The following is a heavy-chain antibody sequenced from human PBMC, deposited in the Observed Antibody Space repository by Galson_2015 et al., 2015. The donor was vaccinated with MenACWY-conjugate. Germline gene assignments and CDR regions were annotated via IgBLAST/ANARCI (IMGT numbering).Heavy chain of an antibody. D-gene: IGHD3-22*01. J-gene: IGHJ4*02. CDR1: GFTFSSYS. CDR3: ARDYSDYYDSSGYPGLSDY. CDR2: ISSSSSTI. Sequence: SLRLSCAASGFTFSSYSMNWVRQAPGKGLERVSYISSSSSTIYYADSVKGRFTISRDNAKNSLYLQMNSLRAEDTAVYYCARDYSDYYDSSGYPGLSDYWGQGTLVTVSS. V-gene: IGHV3-48*04.